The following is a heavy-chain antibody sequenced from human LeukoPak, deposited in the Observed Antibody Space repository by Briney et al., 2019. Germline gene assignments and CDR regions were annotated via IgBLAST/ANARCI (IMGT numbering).Heavy chain of an antibody. Sequence: ASVKVSCKASGYSFTDHYLHWLRQAPGQGLEWMGHINPNTGGTDYPQKFQGRVTMTRDTSISTAYMELSSLRSDDTAIYYCASVIIGAPGNHFDYWGQGTLVTVSS. V-gene: IGHV1-2*06. J-gene: IGHJ4*02. CDR3: ASVIIGAPGNHFDY. CDR2: INPNTGGT. D-gene: IGHD6-13*01. CDR1: GYSFTDHY.